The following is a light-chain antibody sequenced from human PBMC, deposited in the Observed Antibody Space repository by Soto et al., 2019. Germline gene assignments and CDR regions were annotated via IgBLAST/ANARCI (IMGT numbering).Light chain of an antibody. J-gene: IGKJ1*01. V-gene: IGKV3D-15*01. CDR3: QQYNSYPTWT. CDR1: QSVNTN. Sequence: ETVMTQSPATLSVSPGERATLSCRASQSVNTNLAWYQQKPGQAPRLLIYDASNRATGIPARFSGSGSGTEFTLTISSLQPDDFATYYCQQYNSYPTWTFGQGTKVDIK. CDR2: DAS.